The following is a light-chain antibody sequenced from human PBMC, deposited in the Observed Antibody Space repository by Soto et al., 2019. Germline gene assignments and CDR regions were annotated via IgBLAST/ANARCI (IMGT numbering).Light chain of an antibody. CDR1: QSVSSSY. CDR2: GAS. Sequence: EIVLTQSPGTLSLSPGEIATLSCRASQSVSSSYLAWYQQKPGQAPRRLIYGASSRATGIPDRFSGSGSGTDFTLTISRLEPEDFAVYYCQQYGSSPPNTFGQGTKLEIK. J-gene: IGKJ2*01. V-gene: IGKV3-20*01. CDR3: QQYGSSPPNT.